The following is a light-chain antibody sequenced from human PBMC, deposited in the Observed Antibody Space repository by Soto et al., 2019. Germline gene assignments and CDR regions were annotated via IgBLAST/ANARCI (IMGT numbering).Light chain of an antibody. CDR2: AAS. J-gene: IGKJ5*01. CDR1: QIISSY. CDR3: QQSYSTPIT. V-gene: IGKV1-39*01. Sequence: DIQKTQSPSSPFASLGDKDTNNCPASQIISSYLNWYQQKPGKAPKLLIYAASSLQSGVPSRFSGSGSGTDFTLTISSLQPEDFATYYCQQSYSTPITFGQGTRLEIK.